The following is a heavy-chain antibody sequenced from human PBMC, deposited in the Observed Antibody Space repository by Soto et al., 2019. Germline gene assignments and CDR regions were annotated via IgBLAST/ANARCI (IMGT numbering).Heavy chain of an antibody. CDR1: GFTFSSHG. V-gene: IGHV3-30*18. CDR3: ANWVGEDSSGSYAY. Sequence: ESGGGVVQPGRSLRLSCAASGFTFSSHGMHWVRQAPGKGLAWVAVIAFDGSVEYYADSVKGRFTISRDNYKKTLSLQMNSLRAEDTAVYYCANWVGEDSSGSYAYWGQGTLVTVSS. J-gene: IGHJ4*02. CDR2: IAFDGSVE. D-gene: IGHD3-22*01.